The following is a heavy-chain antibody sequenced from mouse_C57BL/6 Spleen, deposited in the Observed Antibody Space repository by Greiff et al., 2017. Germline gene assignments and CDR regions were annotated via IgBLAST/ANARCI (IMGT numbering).Heavy chain of an antibody. D-gene: IGHD1-1*01. CDR3: ATTVVYWYFDV. CDR2: IHPNSGST. V-gene: IGHV1-64*01. J-gene: IGHJ1*03. CDR1: GYTFTSYW. Sequence: QVQLQQPGAELVKPGASVKLSCKASGYTFTSYWMHWVKQRPGQGLEWIGMIHPNSGSTNYNEKFKSKATLTVDKSSSTAYMQLSSLTSEDSAVYYCATTVVYWYFDVWGTGTTVTGSS.